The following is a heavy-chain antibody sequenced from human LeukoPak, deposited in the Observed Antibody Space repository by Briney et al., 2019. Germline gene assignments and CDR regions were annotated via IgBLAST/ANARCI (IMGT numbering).Heavy chain of an antibody. CDR2: ISSSSSYI. CDR1: GFTFSSYT. D-gene: IGHD2-2*01. V-gene: IGHV3-21*01. J-gene: IGHJ4*02. Sequence: GGSLRLSCAASGFTFSSYTINWVRQAPGKGLEWVSSISSSSSYIYYADSVKGRFTISRDNAKNSLYLQMNSLRAEDTAVYYCARDQGYCSSTSCSQGGYWGQGTLVTVSS. CDR3: ARDQGYCSSTSCSQGGY.